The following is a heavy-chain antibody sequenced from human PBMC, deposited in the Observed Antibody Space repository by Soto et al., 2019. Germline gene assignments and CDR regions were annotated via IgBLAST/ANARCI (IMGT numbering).Heavy chain of an antibody. CDR3: ARLSYSSGWYFDY. V-gene: IGHV4-39*01. J-gene: IGHJ4*02. Sequence: SETLSLTCTVSGGSISSSIYYWGWIRQPPGKGLEWIGTIYYSGSTYYNPSLKSRVTISVDTSKNQFSLKLSSVTAADTAVYYCARLSYSSGWYFDYWGQGTLVTVSS. CDR2: IYYSGST. CDR1: GGSISSSIYY. D-gene: IGHD6-19*01.